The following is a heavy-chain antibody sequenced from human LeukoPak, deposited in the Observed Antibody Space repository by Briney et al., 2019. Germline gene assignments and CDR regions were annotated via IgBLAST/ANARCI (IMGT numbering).Heavy chain of an antibody. CDR1: GGSFSGYY. CDR3: ARFYGPLGAFDI. D-gene: IGHD3-10*01. V-gene: IGHV4-34*01. Sequence: SETLSLTCAVYGGSFSGYYWSWIRQPPGKGLEWIGEINRSGSTNYNPSLKSRVTISVDTSKNQFSLKLSSVTAADTAVYYCARFYGPLGAFDIWGQGTMVTVSS. CDR2: INRSGST. J-gene: IGHJ3*02.